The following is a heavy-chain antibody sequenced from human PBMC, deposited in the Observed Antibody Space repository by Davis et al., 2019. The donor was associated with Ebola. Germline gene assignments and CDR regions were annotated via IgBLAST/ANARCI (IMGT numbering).Heavy chain of an antibody. D-gene: IGHD3-22*01. CDR3: ARSLGYDSSGYYFYYYGMDV. CDR2: INPSGGST. V-gene: IGHV1-46*01. Sequence: ASVKVSCKASGYTFTSYYMHWVRQAPGQGLEWMGIINPSGGSTSYAQKFQGRVTMTRDTSTSTVYMELSSLRSEDTAVYYCARSLGYDSSGYYFYYYGMDVWGQGTTVTVSS. CDR1: GYTFTSYY. J-gene: IGHJ6*02.